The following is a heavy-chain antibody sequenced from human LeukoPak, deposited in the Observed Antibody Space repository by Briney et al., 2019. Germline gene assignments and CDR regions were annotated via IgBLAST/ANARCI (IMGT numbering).Heavy chain of an antibody. Sequence: SETLSLTCTVSGGSISSYYWSWIRQPPGKGLEWMGDIYYSGSTNYNPALKSRVTISVDTSKNQFSLKLSSVTAADTAVYYCARRDLNGGNFDYWGQGTLVTVSS. CDR1: GGSISSYY. J-gene: IGHJ4*02. CDR3: ARRDLNGGNFDY. V-gene: IGHV4-59*01. D-gene: IGHD3-16*01. CDR2: IYYSGST.